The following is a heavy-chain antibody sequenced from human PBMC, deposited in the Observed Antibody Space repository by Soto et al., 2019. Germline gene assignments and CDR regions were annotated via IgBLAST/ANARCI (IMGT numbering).Heavy chain of an antibody. J-gene: IGHJ4*02. V-gene: IGHV1-18*04. Sequence: QVQLVQSGAEVKKPGASVKVSCKASGYTFTSYGISWLRQAPGQGLEWRGWISAYNGNTNYAQKLQGRVTMTTDTSTSTAYMELRSLRSDDTAVYYCARAGLPTLSSSWYKGLDYWGQGTLVTVSS. D-gene: IGHD6-13*01. CDR1: GYTFTSYG. CDR3: ARAGLPTLSSSWYKGLDY. CDR2: ISAYNGNT.